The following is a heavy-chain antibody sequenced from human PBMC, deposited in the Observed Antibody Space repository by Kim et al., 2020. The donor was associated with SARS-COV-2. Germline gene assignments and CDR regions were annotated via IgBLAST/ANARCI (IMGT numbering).Heavy chain of an antibody. CDR1: GYTFTGYY. CDR3: ARTGGSGPEKTHLYGMDV. Sequence: ASVKVSCKASGYTFTGYYMHWVRQAPGQGLEWMGWINPNSGGTNYAQKFQGWVTMTRDTSISTAYMELSRLRSDDTAVYYCARTGGSGPEKTHLYGMDVWGQGTTVTVSS. V-gene: IGHV1-2*04. D-gene: IGHD3-10*01. CDR2: INPNSGGT. J-gene: IGHJ6*02.